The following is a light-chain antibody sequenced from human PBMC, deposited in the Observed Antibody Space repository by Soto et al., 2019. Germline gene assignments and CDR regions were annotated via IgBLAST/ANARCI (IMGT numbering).Light chain of an antibody. V-gene: IGKV3-15*01. CDR2: GAS. J-gene: IGKJ5*01. CDR3: QQYNRWPSIT. CDR1: QSVSSSY. Sequence: VFTQSPSTLSLSPGERATLSCRASQSVSSSYLAWYQQRAGQSPRLLIYGASTRATGVPDRFSGSGSGTEFTLTISSLQSEDSAVYYCQQYNRWPSITFGQGTRLEIK.